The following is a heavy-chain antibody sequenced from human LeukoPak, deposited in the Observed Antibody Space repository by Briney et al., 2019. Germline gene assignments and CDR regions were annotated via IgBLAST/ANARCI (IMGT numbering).Heavy chain of an antibody. V-gene: IGHV1-18*01. CDR1: GGTFSSYA. CDR3: ARDRAYYDYVWGTYKMDV. CDR2: ISGYNGNT. Sequence: ASVKVSCKASGGTFSSYAISWVRQAPGQALEWMGWISGYNGNTKYEQKFQGRVTMTTDTSTSTAYMELRSLRSDDTAVYYCARDRAYYDYVWGTYKMDVWGQGTTVTVSS. J-gene: IGHJ6*02. D-gene: IGHD3-16*01.